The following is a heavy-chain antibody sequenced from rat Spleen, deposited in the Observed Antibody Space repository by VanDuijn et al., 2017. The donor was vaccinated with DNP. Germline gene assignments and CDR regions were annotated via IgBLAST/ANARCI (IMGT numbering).Heavy chain of an antibody. J-gene: IGHJ2*01. Sequence: EVQLVESGGGLVQPGRSLKLSCVASGFTFNNYWMTWIRQAPGKGLEWVASITKTGGNTYYPDSVKGRFTISRDNAKSTLYLQMDSLRSEDTATYYCTTGQLLDYWGQGVMVTVSS. D-gene: IGHD1-10*01. V-gene: IGHV5-31*01. CDR1: GFTFNNYW. CDR2: ITKTGGNT. CDR3: TTGQLLDY.